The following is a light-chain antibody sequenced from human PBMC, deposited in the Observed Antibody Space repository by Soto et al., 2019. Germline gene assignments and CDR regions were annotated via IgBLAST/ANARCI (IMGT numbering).Light chain of an antibody. Sequence: QLVLTQPPSASASRGPSVTLTCTLSSGFSNYYEDWYQQRPEKGQRFVMRMGTGAFVASKGADIPYRFSVLDSGLNRVLTIKNIQDEDEGVYYCAGDHDTGNNYVWVFGGGTKLTVL. J-gene: IGLJ3*02. CDR3: AGDHDTGNNYVWV. CDR2: MGTGAFVA. V-gene: IGLV9-49*03. CDR1: SGFSNYY.